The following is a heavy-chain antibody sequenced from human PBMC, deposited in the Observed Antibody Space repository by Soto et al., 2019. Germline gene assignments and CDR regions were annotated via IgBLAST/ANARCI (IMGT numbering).Heavy chain of an antibody. V-gene: IGHV1-46*03. Sequence: ASVKVSCKASGYTFTSYYMHWVRQAPGQGLEWMGIINPSGGSTSYAQKFQGRVTMTRDTSTSTVYMELSSLRSEDTAVYYCARGNELGYCSGGSCYSGHWFDPWGQGTLVTVSS. D-gene: IGHD2-15*01. J-gene: IGHJ5*02. CDR1: GYTFTSYY. CDR2: INPSGGST. CDR3: ARGNELGYCSGGSCYSGHWFDP.